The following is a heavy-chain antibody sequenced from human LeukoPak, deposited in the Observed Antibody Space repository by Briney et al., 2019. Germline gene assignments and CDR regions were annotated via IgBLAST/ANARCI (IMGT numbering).Heavy chain of an antibody. Sequence: ASVKVSCKASGYTFTSYDINWVRQATGQGLEWMGWMNPNSGNTGYAQKFQGRVTMTRNTSISTAYMELSSLRSEDTAVYYCARGPEVGDTAPPRFDPWGQGTLVTVSS. CDR3: ARGPEVGDTAPPRFDP. V-gene: IGHV1-8*01. CDR1: GYTFTSYD. CDR2: MNPNSGNT. D-gene: IGHD1-26*01. J-gene: IGHJ5*02.